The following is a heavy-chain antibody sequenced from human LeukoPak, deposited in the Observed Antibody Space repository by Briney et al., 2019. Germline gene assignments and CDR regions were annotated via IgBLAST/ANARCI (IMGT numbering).Heavy chain of an antibody. Sequence: SETLSLTCTVSGGSIRSYYWSWIRQPPGRGLEWIGYIYYSESANYNPSLKSRITISLDTSKNHFSLKLNSVTAADTAVYYCARVGGYPLSAFDIWGQGTMVTVSS. J-gene: IGHJ3*02. CDR3: ARVGGYPLSAFDI. V-gene: IGHV4-59*08. CDR1: GGSIRSYY. D-gene: IGHD3-22*01. CDR2: IYYSESA.